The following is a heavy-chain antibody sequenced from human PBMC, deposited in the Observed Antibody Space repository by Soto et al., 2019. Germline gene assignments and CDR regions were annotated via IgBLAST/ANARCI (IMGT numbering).Heavy chain of an antibody. CDR2: IYYSGST. V-gene: IGHV4-31*03. CDR3: ARDLGPSGGSYGMDV. J-gene: IGHJ6*02. Sequence: SETLSLTCTVSGGSISSGGYYWSWIRQHPGKGLEWIGYIYYSGSTYYNPSLKSRVTISVDTSKNQFSLKLSSVTAADTAVYYCARDLGPSGGSYGMDVWGQGTTVTVYS. CDR1: GGSISSGGYY. D-gene: IGHD2-15*01.